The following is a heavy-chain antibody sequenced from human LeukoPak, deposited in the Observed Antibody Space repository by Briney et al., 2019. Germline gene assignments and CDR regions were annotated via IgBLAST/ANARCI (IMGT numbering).Heavy chain of an antibody. CDR3: ARGKYYYGSGSLTYYGMDV. CDR1: GGTISSGSYY. Sequence: SQTLSLTCTVSGGTISSGSYYWSWIRQPAGKGLEWIGRIFTSGSTNYNPSLKSRVTISVDTSKNQFSLKLSSVTAADTAVYYCARGKYYYGSGSLTYYGMDVWGKGTTVTVSS. J-gene: IGHJ6*04. V-gene: IGHV4-61*02. D-gene: IGHD3-10*01. CDR2: IFTSGST.